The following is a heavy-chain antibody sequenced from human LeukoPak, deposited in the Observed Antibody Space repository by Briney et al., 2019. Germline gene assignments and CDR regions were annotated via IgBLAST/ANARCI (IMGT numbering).Heavy chain of an antibody. CDR2: IYFSGDT. CDR3: GRQTWLLDY. CDR1: GGSIRSYC. J-gene: IGHJ4*02. Sequence: PSETLSLTCTVSGGSIRSYCRSWIRQAPRKGLEWIGDIYFSGDTIYNPSPESRLAISLDTPTNQFSLSLNAVTPPDTPLYICGRQTWLLDYWGQGILVTVSS. V-gene: IGHV4-59*08. D-gene: IGHD5-12*01.